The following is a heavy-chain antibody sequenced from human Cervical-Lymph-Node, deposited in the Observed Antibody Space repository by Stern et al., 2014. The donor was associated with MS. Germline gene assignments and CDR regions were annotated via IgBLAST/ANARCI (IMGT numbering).Heavy chain of an antibody. CDR2: IYYSGST. CDR3: ARLMITMVRGVIYYFDY. Sequence: QLQLQESGPGLVKPSETLSLTCTVSGGSISSSSYYWGWIRQPPGKGLEWIGRIYYSGSTYYNQSLKSRDTISVDTSQHQFSLTLTSGTAADTAVYYCARLMITMVRGVIYYFDYWGQGTLVTVSS. D-gene: IGHD3-10*01. J-gene: IGHJ4*02. V-gene: IGHV4-39*01. CDR1: GGSISSSSYY.